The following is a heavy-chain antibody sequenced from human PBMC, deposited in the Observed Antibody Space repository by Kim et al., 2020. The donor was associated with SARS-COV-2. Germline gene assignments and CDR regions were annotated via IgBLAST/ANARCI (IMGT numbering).Heavy chain of an antibody. D-gene: IGHD3-3*01. J-gene: IGHJ4*02. CDR1: GFTFSSYA. Sequence: GGSLRLSCAASGFTFSSYAMSWVRQAPGKGLEWVSAISGSGGSTYYADSVKGRFTISRDNSKNTLYLQMNSLRAEDTAVYYCAKEVPRTTIFGVVSKGTAFDYWGQGTLVTVSS. CDR2: ISGSGGST. V-gene: IGHV3-23*01. CDR3: AKEVPRTTIFGVVSKGTAFDY.